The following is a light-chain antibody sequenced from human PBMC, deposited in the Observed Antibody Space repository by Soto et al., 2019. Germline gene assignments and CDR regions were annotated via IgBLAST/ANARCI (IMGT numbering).Light chain of an antibody. Sequence: EIVMTQSPATLSVSPGERATLSCRASQSVSSNLAWYQQKPGQAPRLLIYGASTRATGIPARFSGSGSGTEFTLTISSLQYEDFAVYYCQHYNNWPLTFGQGTKVEIK. CDR1: QSVSSN. CDR2: GAS. CDR3: QHYNNWPLT. V-gene: IGKV3-15*01. J-gene: IGKJ1*01.